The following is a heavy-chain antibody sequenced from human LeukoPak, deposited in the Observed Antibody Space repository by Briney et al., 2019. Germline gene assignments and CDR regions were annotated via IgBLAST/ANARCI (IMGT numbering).Heavy chain of an antibody. CDR3: AGDGQPLDYGDVT. V-gene: IGHV4-61*01. CDR2: IYYSGST. CDR1: GGSVSSGSYY. D-gene: IGHD4-17*01. Sequence: SETLPLTCTVSGGSVSSGSYYWSWIRQPPGKGLKWIGYIYYSGSTNYNPSLKSRVTISVDTSKNQFSLKLSSVTAADTAVYYCAGDGQPLDYGDVTWGQGTLVTVSS. J-gene: IGHJ5*02.